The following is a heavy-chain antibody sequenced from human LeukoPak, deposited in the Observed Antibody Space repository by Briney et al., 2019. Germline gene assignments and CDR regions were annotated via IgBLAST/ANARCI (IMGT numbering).Heavy chain of an antibody. Sequence: PGGSLRLSCAASGFTFSSYWMSWVRQAPGKGLEWVANIKQDGSEKYYVDSVKGRFTISRDNAKNSLYLQMNSLRAEDTAVYYCARRYFDWLLAGGVVGWDYWGQGTLVTVSS. J-gene: IGHJ4*02. V-gene: IGHV3-7*01. CDR2: IKQDGSEK. CDR3: ARRYFDWLLAGGVVGWDY. D-gene: IGHD3-9*01. CDR1: GFTFSSYW.